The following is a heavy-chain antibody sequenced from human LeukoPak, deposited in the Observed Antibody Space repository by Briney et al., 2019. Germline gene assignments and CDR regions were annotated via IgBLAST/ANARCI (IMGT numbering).Heavy chain of an antibody. CDR1: GFTFEDYA. CDR2: ISWDGGST. Sequence: PGGSLRLSCAASGFTFEDYAMHWVRQAPGKGLEWVSLISWDGGSTYYADSVKGRFTISRDNSKNSLYLQMNSLRAEDTALYYCAKDIVPSYGSGSYSYFDYWGQGTLVTVSS. D-gene: IGHD3-10*01. V-gene: IGHV3-43D*03. J-gene: IGHJ4*02. CDR3: AKDIVPSYGSGSYSYFDY.